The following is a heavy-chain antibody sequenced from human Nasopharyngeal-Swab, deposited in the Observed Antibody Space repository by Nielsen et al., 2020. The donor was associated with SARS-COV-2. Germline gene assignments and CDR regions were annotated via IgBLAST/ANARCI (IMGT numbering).Heavy chain of an antibody. CDR3: ARDGLGWYDSSGYYFHYYGMDV. CDR2: IYTSGST. D-gene: IGHD3-22*01. J-gene: IGHJ6*02. CDR1: GGSISSYY. V-gene: IGHV4-4*07. Sequence: SETLSLTCTVSGGSISSYYWSWIRQPAGKGLEWIGRIYTSGSTNYNPSLKSRVTMSVDTSKNQFPLKLSSVTAADTAVYYCARDGLGWYDSSGYYFHYYGMDVWGQGTTVTVSS.